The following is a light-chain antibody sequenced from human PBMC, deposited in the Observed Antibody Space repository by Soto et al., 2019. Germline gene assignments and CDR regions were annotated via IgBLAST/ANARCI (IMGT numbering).Light chain of an antibody. J-gene: IGKJ2*04. CDR3: QQHSRWPRGS. CDR1: QSVSSY. CDR2: DAS. V-gene: IGKV3-11*01. Sequence: EIVLTQSPATLSLSPGERATLSCRASQSVSSYLAWYQQKPGQAPRLLIHDASNRATGIPARFSGSGSGTDFPLTISSLEPEDFALYFCQQHSRWPRGSFGQGTKLEIK.